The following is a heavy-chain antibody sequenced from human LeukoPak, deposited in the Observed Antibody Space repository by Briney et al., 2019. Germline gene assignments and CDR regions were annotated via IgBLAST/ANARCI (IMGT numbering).Heavy chain of an antibody. J-gene: IGHJ4*02. V-gene: IGHV3-66*04. D-gene: IGHD1-26*01. CDR1: GFTVSSNY. CDR3: ASQTSGSYLPIDY. Sequence: GGSPRLSCAASGFTVSSNYMSWVRQAPGKGLEWVSVIYSGGSTYYADSVKGRFTISRDNSKNTLYLQMNSLRAEDTAVYYCASQTSGSYLPIDYWGQGTLVTVSS. CDR2: IYSGGST.